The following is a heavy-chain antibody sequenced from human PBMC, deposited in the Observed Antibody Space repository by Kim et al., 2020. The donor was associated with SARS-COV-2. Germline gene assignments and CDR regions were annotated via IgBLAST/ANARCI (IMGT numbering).Heavy chain of an antibody. V-gene: IGHV3-48*04. CDR3: ARDRVAWFAETLNYYVMDV. J-gene: IGHJ6*02. D-gene: IGHD3-10*01. Sequence: GGSLRLSCAASGFTFSSYAMNWVRQAPGKGLEWLSYMTSGSSTIYYADSVKGRFTISRDNAKNSLYLQMNSLRAEDTAVYYCARDRVAWFAETLNYYVMDVWGQGTTVTVSS. CDR1: GFTFSSYA. CDR2: MTSGSSTI.